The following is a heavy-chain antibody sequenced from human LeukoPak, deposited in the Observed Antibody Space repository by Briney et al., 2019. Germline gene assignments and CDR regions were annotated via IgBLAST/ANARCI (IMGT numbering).Heavy chain of an antibody. D-gene: IGHD1-26*01. CDR2: INPSGGST. CDR1: GYTFTSYF. Sequence: ASVKVSCKPSGYTFTSYFMHWVRQAPGQGLEWMGIINPSGGSTSYAQKCQGRVTMTRDTSTSTVYMELSSLRSEDTAVYYCARDGAGGAGFDYWGQGTLVTVSS. CDR3: ARDGAGGAGFDY. J-gene: IGHJ4*02. V-gene: IGHV1-46*01.